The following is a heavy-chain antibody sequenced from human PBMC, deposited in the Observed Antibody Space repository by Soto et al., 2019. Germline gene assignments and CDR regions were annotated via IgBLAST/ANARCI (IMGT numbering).Heavy chain of an antibody. Sequence: EVLLVATGGGLVPPGRSLRLSCAASGFTFDDYGMHWVRQAPGKGLEWVSGISWNSDTVGYADSVKGRFTISRDNAKNSLYLQMNSLRPEDTAFYYCAKDDGPDTVYGQYAMDVWGQGTTVTVSS. J-gene: IGHJ6*02. CDR1: GFTFDDYG. D-gene: IGHD1-20*01. CDR3: AKDDGPDTVYGQYAMDV. V-gene: IGHV3-9*01. CDR2: ISWNSDTV.